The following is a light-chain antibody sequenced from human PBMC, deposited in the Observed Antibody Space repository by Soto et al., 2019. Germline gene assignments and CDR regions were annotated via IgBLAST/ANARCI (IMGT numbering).Light chain of an antibody. CDR3: QQYSNYPFT. Sequence: DIPMTQSPSSLSAFVGDRITLTCRASQGINNYLAWSQHKPGKAPKSLIYAATSLHSGVPSKFSGSGSRTEFTLTISSLQPEDFATYYCQQYSNYPFTFGPGTKVAMK. CDR2: AAT. J-gene: IGKJ3*01. CDR1: QGINNY. V-gene: IGKV1-16*02.